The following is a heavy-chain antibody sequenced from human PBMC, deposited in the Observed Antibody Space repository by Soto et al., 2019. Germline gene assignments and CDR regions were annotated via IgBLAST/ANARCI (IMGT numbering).Heavy chain of an antibody. Sequence: EVQLLESGGGLVQPGGSLRLSCAASGFTFSSYAMSWVRQAPGKGLEWVSAISGSGGSTYYADSVKGRFTISRDNSKNTLYLQMNSLRAEVTAVYYCAKVTAYDFWVTTTQYYFDYWGQGTLVTVSS. D-gene: IGHD3-3*01. CDR3: AKVTAYDFWVTTTQYYFDY. CDR2: ISGSGGST. V-gene: IGHV3-23*01. CDR1: GFTFSSYA. J-gene: IGHJ4*02.